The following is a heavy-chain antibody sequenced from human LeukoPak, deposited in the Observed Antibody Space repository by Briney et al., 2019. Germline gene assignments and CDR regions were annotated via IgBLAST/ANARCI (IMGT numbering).Heavy chain of an antibody. CDR2: IYSGGST. CDR1: VFTVSSNY. Sequence: PGGSLRLSCAASVFTVSSNYMSWVRQAPGKGLEWVSVIYSGGSTYYADSVKGRFTISRDNSKNTLYLQMNSLRAEDTAVYYCARARQWLLGLGRAFDIWGQGTMVTVSS. V-gene: IGHV3-53*01. J-gene: IGHJ3*02. D-gene: IGHD6-19*01. CDR3: ARARQWLLGLGRAFDI.